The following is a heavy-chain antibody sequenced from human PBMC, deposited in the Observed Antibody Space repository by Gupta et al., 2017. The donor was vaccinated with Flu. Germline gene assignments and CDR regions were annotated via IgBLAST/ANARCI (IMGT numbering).Heavy chain of an antibody. CDR2: IRGSGANT. V-gene: IGHV3-23*01. J-gene: IGHJ4*02. Sequence: SSFAMGWVRQAPGRGLEWVSTIRGSGANTYYADSVKGRFAISRDNSKNTLYLQMDSLRAEDTAVYYCAKDQAPLVGASDYWGQGTLVTVSS. CDR3: AKDQAPLVGASDY. CDR1: SSFA. D-gene: IGHD1-26*01.